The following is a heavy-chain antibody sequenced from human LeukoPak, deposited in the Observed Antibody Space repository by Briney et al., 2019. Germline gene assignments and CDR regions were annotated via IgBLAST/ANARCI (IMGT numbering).Heavy chain of an antibody. V-gene: IGHV3-43*01. J-gene: IGHJ4*02. CDR1: GFTFDDYT. CDR3: SRDLGTGRPHDF. D-gene: IGHD3/OR15-3a*01. CDR2: ISWDGGST. Sequence: GGSLRLSCAASGFTFDDYTMHWVRQAPGKGLEWVSLISWDGGSTYYADSVKGRFTISRDNSKNSLYLQMNSLRAEDTALYYCSRDLGTGRPHDFWGQGTLVTVSS.